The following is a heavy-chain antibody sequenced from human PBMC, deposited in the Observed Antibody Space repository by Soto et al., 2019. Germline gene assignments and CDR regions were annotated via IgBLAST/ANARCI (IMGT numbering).Heavy chain of an antibody. D-gene: IGHD3-10*01. V-gene: IGHV4-34*01. CDR3: ERGYKGWRFGELNWFDP. J-gene: IGHJ5*02. CDR2: INHSGST. CDR1: GGSFSGYY. Sequence: KASETLSLTCAVYGGSFSGYYWSWIRQPPGKGLEWIGEINHSGSTNYNPSLKSRVTISVDTSKNQFSLKLSSVTAADTAVYYCERGYKGWRFGELNWFDPWGQGTLVTVSS.